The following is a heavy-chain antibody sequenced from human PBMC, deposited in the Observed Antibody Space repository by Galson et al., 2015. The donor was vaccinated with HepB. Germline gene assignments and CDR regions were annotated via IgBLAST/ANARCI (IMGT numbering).Heavy chain of an antibody. V-gene: IGHV1-69*04. CDR2: IIPILGIA. J-gene: IGHJ5*02. CDR3: ARDYYGLKNWFDP. Sequence: SVKVSCKASGGTFSSYTISWVRQAPGQGLEWMGRIIPILGIANYAQKFQGRVTITADKSTSTAYMELSSLRSEDTAVYYCARDYYGLKNWFDPWGQGTLVTVSS. D-gene: IGHD3-10*01. CDR1: GGTFSSYT.